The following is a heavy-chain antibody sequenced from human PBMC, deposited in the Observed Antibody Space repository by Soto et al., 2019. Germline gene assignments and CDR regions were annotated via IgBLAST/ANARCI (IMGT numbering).Heavy chain of an antibody. CDR3: AREGSLVAATTVSYGMDV. CDR1: GGTFSSYA. V-gene: IGHV1-69*06. Sequence: VASVKVSCKASGGTFSSYAISWVRQAPGQGLEWMGGIIPIFGTANYAQKFQGRVTITADKSTSTAYIELSSLRSEDTAVYYCAREGSLVAATTVSYGMDVWGQGTTVTVSS. CDR2: IIPIFGTA. J-gene: IGHJ6*02. D-gene: IGHD2-15*01.